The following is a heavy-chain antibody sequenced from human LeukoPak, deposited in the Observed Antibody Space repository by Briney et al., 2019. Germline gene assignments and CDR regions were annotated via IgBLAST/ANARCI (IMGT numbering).Heavy chain of an antibody. CDR1: GYTFTGYY. V-gene: IGHV1-2*02. D-gene: IGHD1-26*01. CDR3: ARDHSGSYRTFDY. CDR2: INPNSGGT. J-gene: IGHJ4*02. Sequence: ASVKVSCKASGYTFTGYYMHWVRQAPGQGLEWMGWINPNSGGTNYAQKFQGRVTMTRDMSTSTVYMELSSLRSEDTAVYYCARDHSGSYRTFDYWGQGTLVTVSS.